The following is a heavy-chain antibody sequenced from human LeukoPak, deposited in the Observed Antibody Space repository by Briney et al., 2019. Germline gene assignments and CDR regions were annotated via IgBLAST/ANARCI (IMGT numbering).Heavy chain of an antibody. J-gene: IGHJ4*02. CDR3: ATLPITMIVVVIEDY. CDR2: ISGSGGST. Sequence: AGGSLRLSCAASGFTFSSYAMSWVRQAPGKGLEWVSAISGSGGSTYYADSVKGRFTISIDNSKNTLYLQMNSLRAEDTAVYYCATLPITMIVVVIEDYWGQGTLVTVSS. D-gene: IGHD3-22*01. CDR1: GFTFSSYA. V-gene: IGHV3-23*01.